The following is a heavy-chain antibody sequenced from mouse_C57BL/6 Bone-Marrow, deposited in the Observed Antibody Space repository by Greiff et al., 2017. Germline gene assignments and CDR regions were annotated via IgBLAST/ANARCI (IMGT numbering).Heavy chain of an antibody. CDR2: ISSGSSTI. D-gene: IGHD1-1*02. CDR3: ARQYYGAWFAY. CDR1: GFTFSDYG. Sequence: EVHLVESGGGLVKPGGSLKLSCAASGFTFSDYGMHWVRQAPEKGLEWVAYISSGSSTIYYADTVKGRFTISRDNAKNTLFLQMTSLRSEDTAMYYCARQYYGAWFAYWGQGTLVTVSA. J-gene: IGHJ3*01. V-gene: IGHV5-17*01.